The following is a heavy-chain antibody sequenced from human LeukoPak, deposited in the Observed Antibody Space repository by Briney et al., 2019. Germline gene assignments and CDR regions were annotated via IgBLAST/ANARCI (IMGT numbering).Heavy chain of an antibody. V-gene: IGHV1-18*01. CDR2: ISAYNGNT. Sequence: ASVKVTCKASGYTFTSYGISWVRQPPGQGLERMGFISAYNGNTNYAQKLQGRVTMTTDTSTSTAYMELRSLRYDDTAVYYCARLSGVVVPPMGYWGQGTLVTVSS. J-gene: IGHJ4*02. CDR1: GYTFTSYG. CDR3: ARLSGVVVPPMGY. D-gene: IGHD2-15*01.